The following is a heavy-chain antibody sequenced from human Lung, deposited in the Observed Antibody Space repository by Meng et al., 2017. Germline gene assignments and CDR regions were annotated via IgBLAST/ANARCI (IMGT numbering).Heavy chain of an antibody. D-gene: IGHD4-11*01. V-gene: IGHV4-34*01. J-gene: IGHJ4*02. CDR3: ARGPTTMAHDFDY. Sequence: QVQRQQWGAGLLKPSETLSLTCVVSGGSFSDYYWSWIRQPPGEGLEWIGEINHSGSTNYNPSLESRATISVDTSQNNLSLKLSSVTAADSAVYYCARGPTTMAHDFDYWGQGTLVTVSS. CDR1: GGSFSDYY. CDR2: INHSGST.